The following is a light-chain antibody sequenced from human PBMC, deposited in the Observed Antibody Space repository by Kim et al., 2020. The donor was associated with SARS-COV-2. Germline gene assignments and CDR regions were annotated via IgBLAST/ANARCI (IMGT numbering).Light chain of an antibody. J-gene: IGLJ2*01. CDR1: NIGAKS. Sequence: APGKTATITGEGHNIGAKSVHWYEQKPGQAPVLVIYEDYDRPSGIPERFSGSNSGNTATLTISRVEAGDEADFYCQVWDSSSEHVVFGGGTQLTVL. V-gene: IGLV3-21*03. CDR3: QVWDSSSEHVV. CDR2: EDY.